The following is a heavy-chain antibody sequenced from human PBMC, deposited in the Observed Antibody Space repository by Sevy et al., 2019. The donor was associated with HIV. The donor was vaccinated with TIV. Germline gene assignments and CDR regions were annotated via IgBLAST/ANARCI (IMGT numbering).Heavy chain of an antibody. V-gene: IGHV3-7*01. D-gene: IGHD3-16*01. CDR2: IKGDGSDK. J-gene: IGHJ4*02. CDR1: GFTFSANW. Sequence: GGSLRLSCAASGFTFSANWMNWVRQAPGKGLEWVANIKGDGSDKHIVDSVVGRFTISRDNAKNLQNLQMNSLRVEDTAVYYCAHETFGRFESWGQGTLVTVSS. CDR3: AHETFGRFES.